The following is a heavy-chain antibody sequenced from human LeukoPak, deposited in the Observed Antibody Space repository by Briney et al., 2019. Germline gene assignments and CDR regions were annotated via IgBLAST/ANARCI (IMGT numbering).Heavy chain of an antibody. Sequence: GGSLRLSCAASGFTFSSYSMNWVRQAPGKGLEWVSSISSSSSYIYYADSVKGRFTISRDNAKNSLYLQMNSLRAEDTAVYYCATVDYSDYFHPHAFDIWGQGTMVTVSS. CDR1: GFTFSSYS. CDR3: ATVDYSDYFHPHAFDI. CDR2: ISSSSSYI. J-gene: IGHJ3*02. D-gene: IGHD4-11*01. V-gene: IGHV3-21*01.